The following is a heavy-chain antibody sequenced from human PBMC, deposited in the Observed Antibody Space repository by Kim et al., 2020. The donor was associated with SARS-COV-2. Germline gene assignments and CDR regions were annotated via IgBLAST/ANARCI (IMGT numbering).Heavy chain of an antibody. D-gene: IGHD1-1*01. CDR2: INQDGSEK. J-gene: IGHJ4*02. V-gene: IGHV3-7*01. Sequence: GGSLRLSCEASGFTLRNDWMNWVRQAPGKGLEWAANINQDGSEKYYVDSVKGRFSISRDNAKNSLYLQMNSLRVEDTAVYYCVRGEYNIGLVHWGQGTLVTVSS. CDR3: VRGEYNIGLVH. CDR1: GFTLRNDW.